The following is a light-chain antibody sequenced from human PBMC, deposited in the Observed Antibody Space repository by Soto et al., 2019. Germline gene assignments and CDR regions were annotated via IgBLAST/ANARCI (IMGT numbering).Light chain of an antibody. J-gene: IGKJ4*01. CDR1: QSVSSN. CDR2: GAS. V-gene: IGKV3-15*01. Sequence: EIVMTQSPATLSVSPGERATLSCRASQSVSSNLAWYQQKPGQAPRLLIYGASTRATGIPDRFSGSGSGTEFTLTISSLQSEDFALYYCQQCNNWPLTFXGGTKVDIK. CDR3: QQCNNWPLT.